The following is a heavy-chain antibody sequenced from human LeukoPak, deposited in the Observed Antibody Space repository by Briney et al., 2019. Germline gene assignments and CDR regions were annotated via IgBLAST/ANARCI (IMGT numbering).Heavy chain of an antibody. V-gene: IGHV4-59*01. J-gene: IGHJ5*01. CDR1: SGSISSYY. CDR3: ARDRHDSSGYYYDS. D-gene: IGHD3-22*01. CDR2: IYSIGSP. Sequence: SETLSLTCTVSSGSISSYYWSWIRQPPGKGLEWIGYIYSIGSPNYNSSLKSRVTMSVDTSKNQFSLKLSSVTAADTAVYYCARDRHDSSGYYYDSWGPGTLVTVSS.